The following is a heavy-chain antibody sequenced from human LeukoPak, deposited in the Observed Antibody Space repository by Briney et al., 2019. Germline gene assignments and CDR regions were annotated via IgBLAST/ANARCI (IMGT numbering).Heavy chain of an antibody. CDR1: GGSINSYY. CDR3: ARDRDSSGLRDFDL. Sequence: PSETLSLTCTVSGGSINSYYWSWIWQPPGKGLEWIGYIYYSGNTNYNPSLKSRVSISIDTSKNQLSLQLSSVTAADTAVYYCARDRDSSGLRDFDLWGRGTLVTVSA. CDR2: IYYSGNT. V-gene: IGHV4-59*01. D-gene: IGHD3-22*01. J-gene: IGHJ2*01.